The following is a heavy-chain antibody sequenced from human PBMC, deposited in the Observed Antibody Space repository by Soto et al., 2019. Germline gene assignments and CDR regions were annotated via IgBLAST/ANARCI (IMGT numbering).Heavy chain of an antibody. CDR3: ARDIGSYAYGEDY. J-gene: IGHJ4*02. Sequence: SETLSLTCSVSGGSINSYWWSWIRQPAGKGLEWIGRVYSSGTTDYNPSLNSRATLSVETSKNQFSLKLSSVTAADTAVYYCARDIGSYAYGEDYWGQGIQVTSPQ. D-gene: IGHD3-10*01. CDR1: GGSINSYW. V-gene: IGHV4-4*07. CDR2: VYSSGTT.